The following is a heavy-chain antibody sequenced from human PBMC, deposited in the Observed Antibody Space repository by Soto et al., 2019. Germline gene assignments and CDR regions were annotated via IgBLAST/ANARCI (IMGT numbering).Heavy chain of an antibody. V-gene: IGHV5-10-1*01. J-gene: IGHJ4*02. Sequence: GESLKISCKGSGYSFAGYWITWVRQKPGKGLEWMGRIDPSDSQTYYSSSFRGHVTISVTKSITTVFLQWSSLRASDTAMYYCARQIYDSDTGPNFQYYFDSWGQGTPVTVSS. CDR3: ARQIYDSDTGPNFQYYFDS. CDR1: GYSFAGYW. D-gene: IGHD3-22*01. CDR2: IDPSDSQT.